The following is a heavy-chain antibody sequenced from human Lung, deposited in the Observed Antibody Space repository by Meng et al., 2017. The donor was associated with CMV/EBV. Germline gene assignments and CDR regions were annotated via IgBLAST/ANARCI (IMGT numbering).Heavy chain of an antibody. CDR1: GYSFTTHC. D-gene: IGHD4-11*01. J-gene: IGHJ4*02. Sequence: XVSXKGSGYSFTTHCIGWVRQVPGKGLEWMGVIYPGDSDTTYSPSFQGRVTISADKSITTAYLQLRSLKASDTAVYYCARQDSYTNYYFDLWGRGTLVTVSS. CDR3: ARQDSYTNYYFDL. V-gene: IGHV5-51*01. CDR2: IYPGDSDT.